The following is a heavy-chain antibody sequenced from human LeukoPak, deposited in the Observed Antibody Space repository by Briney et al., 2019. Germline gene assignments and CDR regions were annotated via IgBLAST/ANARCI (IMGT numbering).Heavy chain of an antibody. J-gene: IGHJ4*02. CDR1: GFTFSSYW. D-gene: IGHD5-24*01. V-gene: IGHV3-74*01. CDR2: INSDGSST. CDR3: ARDVVGGYNLFDY. Sequence: GGSLRLSCAASGFTFSSYWMHWVRQAPGKGLVWVSRINSDGSSTSYADSVKGRFTISRDNAKNTLYPQMNSLRAEDTAVYYCARDVVGGYNLFDYWGQGTLVTVSS.